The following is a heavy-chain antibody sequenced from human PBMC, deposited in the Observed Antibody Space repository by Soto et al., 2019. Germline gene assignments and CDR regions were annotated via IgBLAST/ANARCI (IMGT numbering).Heavy chain of an antibody. CDR1: GFTFSSYG. CDR3: ATASSCPRGYNWFDP. CDR2: ISYDGSNK. Sequence: QVQLVESGGGVVQPGRSLRLSCAASGFTFSSYGMQWVRQAPGKGLEWVAVISYDGSNKYYADSVKGRFTISRDNSKNTLYLQMNSLRAEDTAVYYCATASSCPRGYNWFDPWGQGTLVTVSS. D-gene: IGHD6-13*01. J-gene: IGHJ5*02. V-gene: IGHV3-30*03.